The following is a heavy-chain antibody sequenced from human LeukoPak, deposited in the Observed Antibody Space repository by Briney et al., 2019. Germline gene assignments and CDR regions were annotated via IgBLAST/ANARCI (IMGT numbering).Heavy chain of an antibody. D-gene: IGHD4-23*01. CDR2: INPSGGST. V-gene: IGHV1-46*01. CDR1: EYTFTSYY. CDR3: ARAPTTVVTSFDFDY. J-gene: IGHJ4*02. Sequence: ASVKVSCKASEYTFTSYYIHWVRQAPGQGLEWMGLINPSGGSTNYAQKFQGRVTMTRDTSISTAYMELSRLRSDDTAVYYCARAPTTVVTSFDFDYWGQGTLVTVSS.